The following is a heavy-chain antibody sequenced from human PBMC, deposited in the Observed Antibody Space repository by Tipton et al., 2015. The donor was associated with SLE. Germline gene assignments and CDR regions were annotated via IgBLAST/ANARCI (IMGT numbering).Heavy chain of an antibody. Sequence: GLVKPSQTLSLTCAISGDSVSTNSAAWTWIRQSPSRGLEWLGRTYYRSKWYSDYAVSVKSRITINPDTSKNQFSLQLNSVTPEDTAVYYCARGFLYDGFQVWGQGTLVTVYS. D-gene: IGHD2-2*02. CDR3: ARGFLYDGFQV. V-gene: IGHV6-1*01. CDR1: GDSVSTNSAA. J-gene: IGHJ1*01. CDR2: TYYRSKWYS.